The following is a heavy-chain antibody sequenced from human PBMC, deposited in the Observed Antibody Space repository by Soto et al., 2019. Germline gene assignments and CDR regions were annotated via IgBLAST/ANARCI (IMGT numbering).Heavy chain of an antibody. CDR3: ARGSLIAAAGYMDV. CDR2: INHSGST. Sequence: SETLSLTCAVYGGSFSGYYWSWIRQPPGKGLEWIGEINHSGSTNYNPSLKSRVTISVDTSKNQFSLKLSSVTAADTAVYYCARGSLIAAAGYMDVWGKGTTVTVSS. J-gene: IGHJ6*03. D-gene: IGHD6-13*01. V-gene: IGHV4-34*01. CDR1: GGSFSGYY.